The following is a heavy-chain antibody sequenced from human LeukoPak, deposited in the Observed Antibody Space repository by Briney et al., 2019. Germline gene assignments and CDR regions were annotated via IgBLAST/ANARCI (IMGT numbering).Heavy chain of an antibody. CDR3: ARAYYGGNSGFDY. CDR2: INPNSGGT. Sequence: GASVKVSCKASGYTFTGYYMHWVRQAPGQGLEWMGWINPNSGGTNYAQKFQGRVTMTRDTSISTAYMELSRLRSDDTAVYYCARAYYGGNSGFDYWGQGTLVTVSS. J-gene: IGHJ4*02. V-gene: IGHV1-2*02. CDR1: GYTFTGYY. D-gene: IGHD4-23*01.